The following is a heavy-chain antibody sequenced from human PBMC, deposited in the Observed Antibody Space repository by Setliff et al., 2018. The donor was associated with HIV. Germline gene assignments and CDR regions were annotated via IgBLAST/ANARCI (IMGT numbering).Heavy chain of an antibody. Sequence: SETLSLTCIVSGATITSSRWWSWIRQPPGKGLEWIGFVYYSVNYNHNPSLKSRVSISVDTSKNQVSLRLTSVTAADTAVYYCTRGKSMPTLVTWGLGTLVTVSS. J-gene: IGHJ4*02. V-gene: IGHV4-59*01. CDR3: TRGKSMPTLVT. CDR2: VYYSVNY. CDR1: GATITSSRW. D-gene: IGHD2-2*01.